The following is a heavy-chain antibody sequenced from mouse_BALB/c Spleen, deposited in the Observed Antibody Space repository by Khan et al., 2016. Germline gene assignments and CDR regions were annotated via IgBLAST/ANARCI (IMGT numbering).Heavy chain of an antibody. V-gene: IGHV9-3-1*01. CDR3: TRKSTLLPDYYAMAY. CDR2: INTYNGEP. Sequence: QIQLVQSGPELKKPGVTVKISCKASGYTLTNYGMNWVKQAPAKGLKWMGWINTYNGEPTYDDNFKGRFDFSLETSASTAYLQFDNLKHEDTATDSCTRKSTLLPDYYAMAYWGQGTSVTVSS. CDR1: GYTLTNYG. J-gene: IGHJ4*01. D-gene: IGHD2-1*01.